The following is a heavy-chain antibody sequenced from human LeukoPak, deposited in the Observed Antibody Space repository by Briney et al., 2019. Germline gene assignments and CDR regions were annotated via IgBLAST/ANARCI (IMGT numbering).Heavy chain of an antibody. Sequence: GASVKVSCKASGGTFSSYAISWVRQAPGQGLEWMGGIIPIFGTANYAQKFQGRVTITADESTSTAYMELSSLRSEDTAVYYCARSPGIAVALGDYWGQGTLVTVSS. V-gene: IGHV1-69*13. D-gene: IGHD6-19*01. CDR3: ARSPGIAVALGDY. CDR2: IIPIFGTA. J-gene: IGHJ4*02. CDR1: GGTFSSYA.